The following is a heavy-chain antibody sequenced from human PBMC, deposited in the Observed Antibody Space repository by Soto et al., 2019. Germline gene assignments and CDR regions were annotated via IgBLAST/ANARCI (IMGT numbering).Heavy chain of an antibody. CDR3: AKGRGGSGSLTPRVXF. Sequence: GGSLRLSCAASGFTFNNYAMTWVRQAPGKGLEWVSAISGGGDTTSYADSVKGRFTVSRDGSKNTLYLQMSSLRAEDTALYYCAKGRGGSGSLTPRVXFWGQGTLVXVSS. J-gene: IGHJ4*02. V-gene: IGHV3-23*01. CDR2: ISGGGDTT. CDR1: GFTFNNYA. D-gene: IGHD3-10*01.